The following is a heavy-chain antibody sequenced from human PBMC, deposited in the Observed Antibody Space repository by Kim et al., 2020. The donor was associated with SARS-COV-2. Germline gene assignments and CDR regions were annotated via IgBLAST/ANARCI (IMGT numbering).Heavy chain of an antibody. D-gene: IGHD5-18*01. CDR1: GFTVSSNY. Sequence: GGSLRLSCAASGFTVSSNYMSWVRQAPGKGLEWVSVIYSGGSTYYADSVKGRFTISRHNSKNTLYLQMNSLRAEDTAVYYCASTQWAMDTAMVTDYWGQGTLVTVSS. CDR2: IYSGGST. V-gene: IGHV3-53*04. CDR3: ASTQWAMDTAMVTDY. J-gene: IGHJ4*02.